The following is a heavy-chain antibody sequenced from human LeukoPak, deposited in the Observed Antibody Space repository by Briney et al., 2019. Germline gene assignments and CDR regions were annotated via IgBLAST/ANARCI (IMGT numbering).Heavy chain of an antibody. D-gene: IGHD3-10*01. J-gene: IGHJ4*02. CDR3: TTGITMVRGVIHLIDY. CDR2: IKSKTDGGTT. Sequence: PGGSLRLSCAASGFTFSNAWMSWVRQAPGKGLEWVGRIKSKTDGGTTDYAVPVKGRFTISRDDSKNTLYLQMNSLKTEDTAVYYCTTGITMVRGVIHLIDYWGQGTLVTVSS. V-gene: IGHV3-15*01. CDR1: GFTFSNAW.